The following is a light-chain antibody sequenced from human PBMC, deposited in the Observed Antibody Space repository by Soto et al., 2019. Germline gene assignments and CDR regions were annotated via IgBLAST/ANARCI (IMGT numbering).Light chain of an antibody. CDR2: EVS. V-gene: IGLV2-14*01. Sequence: QSALTQPASVSGSPGQSITISCTGSSNDLGASTYVSWYQQYPGKAPKLIIFEVSNRPSRVSNRFSGSKSGNTASLTIAGLQAEDEADYHCSSYTTGSTLYVFGGGTKVTVL. CDR1: SNDLGASTY. CDR3: SSYTTGSTLYV. J-gene: IGLJ1*01.